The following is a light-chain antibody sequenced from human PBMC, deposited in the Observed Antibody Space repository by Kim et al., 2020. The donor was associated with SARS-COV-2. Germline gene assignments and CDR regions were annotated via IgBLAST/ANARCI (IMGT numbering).Light chain of an antibody. CDR2: SAS. CDR3: QQSYVTSWT. Sequence: ASVRDRVTITCRASQSIRTYVNWYQQRPGKAPKLVIYSASRLQIGVPSRFSGSGSGTDFTLTISSLQAEDVATYYCQQSYVTSWTFGQGTKVDIK. CDR1: QSIRTY. V-gene: IGKV1-39*01. J-gene: IGKJ1*01.